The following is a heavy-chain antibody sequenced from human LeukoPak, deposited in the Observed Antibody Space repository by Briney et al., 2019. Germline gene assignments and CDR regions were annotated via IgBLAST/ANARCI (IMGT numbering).Heavy chain of an antibody. V-gene: IGHV4-30-2*01. CDR1: GDSITRGGYS. D-gene: IGHD3-9*01. Sequence: PSETLSLTCAVSGDSITRGGYSWSWIRQPPGKGLEWIGYIYHGGSAYYNPSLKGRLAISVDTSNNQFSLRLSSVTAADTAVYYCARVLTGYLRKWFDPWGQGTLVTVSS. CDR3: ARVLTGYLRKWFDP. J-gene: IGHJ5*02. CDR2: IYHGGSA.